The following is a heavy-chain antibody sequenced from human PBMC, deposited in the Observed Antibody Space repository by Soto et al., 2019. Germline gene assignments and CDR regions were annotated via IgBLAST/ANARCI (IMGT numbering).Heavy chain of an antibody. V-gene: IGHV3-15*07. Sequence: PGGSLRLSCAASGFTFSNAWMNWVRQAPGKGLEWVGRIKSKTDGGTTDYAAPVKGRFTISRDDSKNTLYLQMNSLKTEDTAVYYCTTRYYDMLTGPFSYGMDVGGQGTTVTVSS. CDR1: GFTFSNAW. CDR3: TTRYYDMLTGPFSYGMDV. D-gene: IGHD3-9*01. J-gene: IGHJ6*02. CDR2: IKSKTDGGTT.